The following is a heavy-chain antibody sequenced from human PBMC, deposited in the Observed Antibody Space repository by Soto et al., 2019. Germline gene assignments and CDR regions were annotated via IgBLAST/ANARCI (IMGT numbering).Heavy chain of an antibody. V-gene: IGHV1-18*01. CDR3: AMVDVYVTPSPQDV. Sequence: QVQLVQSRAEVKNPGASVKVSCKASGYSFTRYGIAWARQAPGQGLEWMGWINTYNGNTNYAQNLQGRVTLTTDNYTSTAYMELTSLRSNDTAIYYCAMVDVYVTPSPQDVWGQGTTVIVSS. J-gene: IGHJ6*02. CDR2: INTYNGNT. CDR1: GYSFTRYG. D-gene: IGHD3-16*01.